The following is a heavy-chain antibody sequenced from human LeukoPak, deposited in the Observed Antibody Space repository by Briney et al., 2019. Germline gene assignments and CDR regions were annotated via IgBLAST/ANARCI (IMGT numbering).Heavy chain of an antibody. J-gene: IGHJ5*02. D-gene: IGHD3-10*01. CDR3: ARQPGAGWFDP. V-gene: IGHV5-51*01. Sequence: GESLKISCQASGYSFTSSWIGWARQMPGKGLEWMAIINPGDSDTRDSPAFQGQVTISADKSISTVYSQWGSLKASDTAMYYCARQPGAGWFDPWGQGTLVTVSS. CDR1: GYSFTSSW. CDR2: INPGDSDT.